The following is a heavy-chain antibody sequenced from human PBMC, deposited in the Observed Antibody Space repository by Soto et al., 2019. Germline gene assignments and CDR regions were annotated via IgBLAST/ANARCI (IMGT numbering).Heavy chain of an antibody. CDR3: VGGLSVTLFDN. Sequence: QVQLQESGPGLVKPSQTLSLTCTVSAGSISTGGYYWTWIRQHPGKGLEWIGYIYYSGSTYYNPSLKSRVTISVDTSKTQFSLKLSSLTAADTAVYYCVGGLSVTLFDNCGHGTLVTVSS. CDR2: IYYSGST. D-gene: IGHD4-17*01. CDR1: AGSISTGGYY. V-gene: IGHV4-31*03. J-gene: IGHJ4*01.